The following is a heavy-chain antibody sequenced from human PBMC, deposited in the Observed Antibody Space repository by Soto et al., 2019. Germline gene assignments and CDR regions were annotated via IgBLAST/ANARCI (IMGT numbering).Heavy chain of an antibody. D-gene: IGHD3-10*01. CDR3: AREVLGNDAFDI. CDR1: GFTLSSYW. CDR2: INSDGSST. Sequence: GGSLRLSCAASGFTLSSYWMHWVRQAPGKGLVWVSRINSDGSSTSYADSVKGRVTISRENAKNTLYLQMNSLRAEDTAVYYCAREVLGNDAFDIWGQGTMVTVSS. V-gene: IGHV3-74*01. J-gene: IGHJ3*02.